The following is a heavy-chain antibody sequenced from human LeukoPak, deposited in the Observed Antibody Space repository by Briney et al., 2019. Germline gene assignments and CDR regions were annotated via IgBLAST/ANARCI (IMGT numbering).Heavy chain of an antibody. CDR1: GFTFDDYA. D-gene: IGHD6-13*01. Sequence: GRSLRLSCAASGFTFDDYAMHWVRQAPGKGLEWVSGISWNSGSIGYADSVKGRFTISRDNAKNSLYLQMNSLRAEDTALYYCAKAGYSSSWYEVWVAYYFDYWGQGTLVTVSS. J-gene: IGHJ4*02. CDR2: ISWNSGSI. V-gene: IGHV3-9*01. CDR3: AKAGYSSSWYEVWVAYYFDY.